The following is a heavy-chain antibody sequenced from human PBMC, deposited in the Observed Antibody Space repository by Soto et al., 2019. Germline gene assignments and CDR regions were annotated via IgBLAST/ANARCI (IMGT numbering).Heavy chain of an antibody. CDR2: IRSKAYGGTT. CDR1: GFTFGDYA. Sequence: EVQLVESGGGLVQPGRSLRLSCTASGFTFGDYAMSWFRQAPGKGLEWVGFIRSKAYGGTTEYAASVKGRFTISRGDSKRIAYLQMNSLKTEDTAVYYCTRGVGGDHANGAFDIWGQGTMVTVSS. D-gene: IGHD2-21*02. J-gene: IGHJ3*02. CDR3: TRGVGGDHANGAFDI. V-gene: IGHV3-49*03.